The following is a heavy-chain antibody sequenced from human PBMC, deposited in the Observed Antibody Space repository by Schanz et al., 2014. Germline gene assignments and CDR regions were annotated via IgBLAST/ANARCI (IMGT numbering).Heavy chain of an antibody. CDR1: GFTFSDYY. J-gene: IGHJ4*02. V-gene: IGHV3-23*01. D-gene: IGHD3-3*01. Sequence: EVQLLESGGGLVQPGGSLRLSCAASGFTFSDYYMSWIRQAPGKGLEWVSTISGRSGTTNYADSVKGRFTISRDNSKNTLYLQMNSLRAEDTAVYYCARDPLVSHYEFWSGNDYWGQGTLVTVSS. CDR3: ARDPLVSHYEFWSGNDY. CDR2: ISGRSGTT.